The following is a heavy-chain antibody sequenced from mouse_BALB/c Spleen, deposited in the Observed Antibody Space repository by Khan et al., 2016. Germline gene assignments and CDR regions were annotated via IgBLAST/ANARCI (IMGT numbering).Heavy chain of an antibody. Sequence: VQLQQSDPDLVKPGASVKISCKASGYSFTAYYMYWVKQSHGKSLEWIGRINPNNGATTFNQKFKGKAILTVDKSSTTASMELRSLASEDSAVYYCAREDYENWGQGTTLTVSS. CDR3: AREDYEN. J-gene: IGHJ2*01. V-gene: IGHV1-26*01. CDR1: GYSFTAYY. D-gene: IGHD2-3*01. CDR2: INPNNGAT.